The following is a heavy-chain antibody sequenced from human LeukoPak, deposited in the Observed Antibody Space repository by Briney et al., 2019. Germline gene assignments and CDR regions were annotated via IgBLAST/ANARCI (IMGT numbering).Heavy chain of an antibody. Sequence: PSETLSLTCTVSGGSITSGGYYWSWIRQYPGKGLEWVANIKQDGSEKYYVDSVKGRFTISRDNAKNSLYLQMNSLRAEDTAVYYCARDVTVSCGQYCSGDRYYYYGMDVWGQGTTVTVSS. CDR3: ARDVTVSCGQYCSGDRYYYYGMDV. CDR2: IKQDGSEK. J-gene: IGHJ6*02. D-gene: IGHD2-15*01. CDR1: GGSITSGGYY. V-gene: IGHV3-7*01.